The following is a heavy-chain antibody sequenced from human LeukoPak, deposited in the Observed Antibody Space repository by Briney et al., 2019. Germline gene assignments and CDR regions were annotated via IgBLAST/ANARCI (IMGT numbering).Heavy chain of an antibody. CDR1: GFSFTTYW. CDR3: ATLSQTLPLDY. CDR2: INTDGSDT. Sequence: GGSLRFSCVASGFSFTTYWMHWVRQVPGKGLEWVSLINTDGSDTRYTDSVKGRFTISRDNAKNTLYLQMNSLRAEDTAMYYCATLSQTLPLDYWGQGAQVTVSS. J-gene: IGHJ4*02. V-gene: IGHV3-74*01.